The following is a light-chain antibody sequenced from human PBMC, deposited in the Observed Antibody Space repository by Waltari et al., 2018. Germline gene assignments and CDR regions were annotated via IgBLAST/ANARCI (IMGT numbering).Light chain of an antibody. CDR3: MQARQTPWT. CDR1: QNLLHGSGNTF. J-gene: IGKJ1*01. V-gene: IGKV2-28*01. CDR2: LVS. Sequence: DIVMTQSPLSLSVTPGEPASISCRSSQNLLHGSGNTFLDWYLQKPGQSPQLLIYLVSNRASGVPDRFSGSGSGTDFTPKISRGEAEDVGVYFCMQARQTPWTFGQGTKVEIK.